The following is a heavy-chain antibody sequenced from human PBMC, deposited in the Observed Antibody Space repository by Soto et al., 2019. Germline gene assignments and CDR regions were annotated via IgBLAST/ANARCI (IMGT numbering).Heavy chain of an antibody. CDR3: AREFLEWLSDDAFDI. Sequence: GGSLRLSCAASGFTFSSYWMSWVRQAPGKGLEWVANIKQDGSEKYYVDSVKGRFTISRDNAKNSLYLQMNSLRAEDTAVYYCAREFLEWLSDDAFDIWGQGTMVTVSS. CDR2: IKQDGSEK. J-gene: IGHJ3*02. D-gene: IGHD3-3*01. V-gene: IGHV3-7*03. CDR1: GFTFSSYW.